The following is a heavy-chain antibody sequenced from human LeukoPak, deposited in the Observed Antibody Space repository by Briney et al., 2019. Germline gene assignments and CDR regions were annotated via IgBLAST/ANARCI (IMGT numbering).Heavy chain of an antibody. CDR3: ARDLSERIAVAGTVNWFDP. CDR1: GGSISSSSYY. Sequence: PSETLSLTCTVSGGSISSSSYYWGWIRQPPGKGLEWIGSIYYSGSTYYNPSLKSRVTISVDTSKNQFSLKLSSVTAADTAVYYCARDLSERIAVAGTVNWFDPWGQGTLVTVSS. CDR2: IYYSGST. D-gene: IGHD6-19*01. J-gene: IGHJ5*02. V-gene: IGHV4-39*07.